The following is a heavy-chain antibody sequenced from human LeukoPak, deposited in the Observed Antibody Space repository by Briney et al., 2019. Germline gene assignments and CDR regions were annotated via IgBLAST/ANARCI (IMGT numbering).Heavy chain of an antibody. Sequence: SETLSLTCAVYGGSFSGYYWSWIRQPPGKGLEWIGEINHSGSTNYNPSLKSRVTISVDTSKNQFSLKLSSVTAADTAVYYCARGRLQWFGGNWFDPWGQGTLVTASS. V-gene: IGHV4-34*01. CDR3: ARGRLQWFGGNWFDP. D-gene: IGHD3-10*01. CDR2: INHSGST. CDR1: GGSFSGYY. J-gene: IGHJ5*02.